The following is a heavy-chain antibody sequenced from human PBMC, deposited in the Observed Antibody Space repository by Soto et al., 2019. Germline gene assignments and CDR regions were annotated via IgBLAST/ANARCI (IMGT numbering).Heavy chain of an antibody. CDR2: INPNSGGT. CDR1: GYTFTGYY. V-gene: IGHV1-2*04. D-gene: IGHD3-9*01. CDR3: ARGSFDWLLSQVGPYYFDY. Sequence: ASVKVSCKASGYTFTGYYMHWVRQAPGQGLEWMGWINPNSGGTNYAQKFQGWVTMTRDTSISTAHMELSRLRSDDTAVYYCARGSFDWLLSQVGPYYFDYWGQGTLVTVSS. J-gene: IGHJ4*02.